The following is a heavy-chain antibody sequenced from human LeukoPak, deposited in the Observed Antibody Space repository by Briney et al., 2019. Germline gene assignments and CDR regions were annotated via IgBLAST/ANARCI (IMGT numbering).Heavy chain of an antibody. V-gene: IGHV3-23*01. CDR2: ISGSGGST. J-gene: IGHJ4*02. CDR3: ARLGARQILEY. D-gene: IGHD4-17*01. CDR1: XVTLSSYA. Sequence: XRXSCTXSXVTLSSYAMSWVRQAPGKGLEWVSAISGSGGSTYYADSVKGRFTISRGNSKNTLYLQMNSLRAEDTAVYYCARLGARQILEYWGQGTLVTVSS.